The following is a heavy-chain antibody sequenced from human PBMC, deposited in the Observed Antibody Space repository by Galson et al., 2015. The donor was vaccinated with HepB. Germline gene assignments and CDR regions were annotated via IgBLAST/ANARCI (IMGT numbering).Heavy chain of an antibody. Sequence: SLRLSCAASKFTFSSYAMSWVRQAPGKGLEWVSAISDSGTDTYYADSVRGRFTISKDNSKNTLYLQMSSLRAEDRAVYYCAKHDGFGELLSPFDYWGQGTLVTVSS. CDR1: KFTFSSYA. CDR2: ISDSGTDT. D-gene: IGHD3-10*01. CDR3: AKHDGFGELLSPFDY. J-gene: IGHJ4*02. V-gene: IGHV3-23*01.